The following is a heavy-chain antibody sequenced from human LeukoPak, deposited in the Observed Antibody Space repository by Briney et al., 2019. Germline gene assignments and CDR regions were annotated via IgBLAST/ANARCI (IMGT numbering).Heavy chain of an antibody. D-gene: IGHD5-18*01. V-gene: IGHV1-46*01. Sequence: ASVTVSCKASGYTLTTYYMQWVRQAPGQGLEWMGIIDPSGGGTSSAQKFQGRLTMTRDTSTSTVYMELTSLSSEDTAVYYCGRSDTARVYIDYWGQGTLVTVSS. J-gene: IGHJ4*02. CDR1: GYTLTTYY. CDR2: IDPSGGGT. CDR3: GRSDTARVYIDY.